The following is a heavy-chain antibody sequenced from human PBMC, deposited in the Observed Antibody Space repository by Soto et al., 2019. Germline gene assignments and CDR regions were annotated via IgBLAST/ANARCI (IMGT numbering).Heavy chain of an antibody. CDR2: FIPVYRTL. J-gene: IGHJ4*02. D-gene: IGHD3-3*01. CDR1: GGSFGKYA. Sequence: GASVKVSFKASGGSFGKYAINWVRQTPGQGLEWLGGFIPVYRTLNYAQKFQGRVTITADESTGTAYMTLSSLASDDTAVYYCATGVIWIGYFTVDSWGQGTRVTVSS. CDR3: ATGVIWIGYFTVDS. V-gene: IGHV1-69*13.